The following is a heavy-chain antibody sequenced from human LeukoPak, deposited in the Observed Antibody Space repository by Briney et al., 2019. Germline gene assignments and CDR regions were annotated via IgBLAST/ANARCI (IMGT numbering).Heavy chain of an antibody. J-gene: IGHJ4*02. Sequence: PSETLSLTCTVSGGSISSYYWSWIRQPPGKGLEWIGYIYYSGSTNYNPSLKSRVTISVDTSKNQFSLKLSSVTAADTAVYYCARLGYCSGGSCFWGTNYFDYWGQGTLVTVSS. CDR2: IYYSGST. V-gene: IGHV4-59*01. CDR1: GGSISSYY. D-gene: IGHD2-15*01. CDR3: ARLGYCSGGSCFWGTNYFDY.